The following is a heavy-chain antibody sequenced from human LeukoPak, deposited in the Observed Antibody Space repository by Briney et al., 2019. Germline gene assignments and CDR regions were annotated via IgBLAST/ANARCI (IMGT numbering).Heavy chain of an antibody. CDR1: GFTFSSYG. CDR2: ISYDGSNK. CDR3: ANKGLLWFGDPPAFDI. J-gene: IGHJ3*02. Sequence: GGSLRLSCAASGFTFSSYGMHWVRQAPGKGLEWVAVISYDGSNKYYADSVKGRFTISRDNSKNTLYLQMNSLRAEDTAVYYCANKGLLWFGDPPAFDIWGQGSMVTVSS. D-gene: IGHD3-10*01. V-gene: IGHV3-30*18.